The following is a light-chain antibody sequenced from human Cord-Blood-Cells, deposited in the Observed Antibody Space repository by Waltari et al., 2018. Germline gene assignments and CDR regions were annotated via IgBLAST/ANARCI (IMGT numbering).Light chain of an antibody. J-gene: IGKJ2*01. Sequence: EIVLTQSPGTLSSSPGVRATLSSRASQSVSSSYLAWYQQKPGQAPRLLIYGASSRATGIPDRFSGSGSGTDFTLTISRLEPEDFAVYYCQQYGSSPPNTFGQGTKLEIK. CDR1: QSVSSSY. CDR2: GAS. V-gene: IGKV3-20*01. CDR3: QQYGSSPPNT.